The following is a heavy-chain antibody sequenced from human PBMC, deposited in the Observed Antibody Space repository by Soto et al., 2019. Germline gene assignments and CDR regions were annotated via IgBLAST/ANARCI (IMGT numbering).Heavy chain of an antibody. D-gene: IGHD6-13*01. CDR2: IYYSWST. J-gene: IGHJ5*02. CDR1: GGSISSSSYY. Sequence: SETLSLTCTVSGGSISSSSYYWGWILQPPGTGLEWIGSIYYSWSTYYNPSLKIRVTISVATSKNQFALKLSSVTAADPAVNYRASRGGYTSIFDPWDHETLIACSS. CDR3: ASRGGYTSIFDP. V-gene: IGHV4-39*01.